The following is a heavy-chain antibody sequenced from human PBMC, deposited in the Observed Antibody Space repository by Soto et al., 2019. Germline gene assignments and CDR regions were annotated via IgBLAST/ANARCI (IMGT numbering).Heavy chain of an antibody. CDR2: ISYDGSNK. V-gene: IGHV3-30*14. CDR1: GFTFSSYA. Sequence: GGSLRLSCAASGFTFSSYAMHWVRQAPGKGLEWVAVISYDGSNKYYADSVKGRFTISRDNSKNTLYLQMNSLRAEDTAVYYCARDRVESGYPEYFQHWGQGTLVTVSS. J-gene: IGHJ1*01. D-gene: IGHD3-22*01. CDR3: ARDRVESGYPEYFQH.